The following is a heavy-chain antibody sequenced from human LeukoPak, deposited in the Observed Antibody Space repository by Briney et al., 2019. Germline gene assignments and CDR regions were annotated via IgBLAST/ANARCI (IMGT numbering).Heavy chain of an antibody. D-gene: IGHD4-17*01. V-gene: IGHV4-61*01. CDR2: IYYSGST. J-gene: IGHJ4*02. Sequence: KPSETLSLTCTVSGGSVSSGSYYWSWIRQPPGKGLEWIGYIYYSGSTNYNPSLKSRVTISVDTSKNQFSLKLSSVTAADPAVYYCARFLLDYGTFDYWGQGTLVTVSS. CDR3: ARFLLDYGTFDY. CDR1: GGSVSSGSYY.